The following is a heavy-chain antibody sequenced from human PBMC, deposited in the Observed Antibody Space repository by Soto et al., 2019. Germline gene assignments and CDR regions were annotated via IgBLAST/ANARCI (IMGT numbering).Heavy chain of an antibody. CDR2: INHSGST. CDR1: GGSFSGYY. CDR3: ARTFGYYYGSSGYFRRASWFDP. Sequence: PSETLSLTCAVYGGSFSGYYWSWIRQPPGKGLEWIGEINHSGSTNYNPSLKSRVTISVDTSKNQFSLKLSSVTAADTAVYYCARTFGYYYGSSGYFRRASWFDPWGQGTLVTVSS. J-gene: IGHJ5*02. V-gene: IGHV4-34*01. D-gene: IGHD3-22*01.